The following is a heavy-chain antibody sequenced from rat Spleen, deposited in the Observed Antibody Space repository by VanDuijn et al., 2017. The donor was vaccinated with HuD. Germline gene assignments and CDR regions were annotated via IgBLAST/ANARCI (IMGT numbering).Heavy chain of an antibody. CDR3: ARSSGDVMAA. D-gene: IGHD4-3*01. V-gene: IGHV5-25*01. CDR2: ISPSGGST. Sequence: EVQLVESGGGLVQPGRSLKLSCAASGFTFSNYDMAWVRQAPTKGLEWVASISPSGGSTYYRDSVKGRFTVSRDNAKSTLSLQKDSLRSEDTATYYCARSSGDVMAAWGQGPSVTVSS. J-gene: IGHJ4*01. CDR1: GFTFSNYD.